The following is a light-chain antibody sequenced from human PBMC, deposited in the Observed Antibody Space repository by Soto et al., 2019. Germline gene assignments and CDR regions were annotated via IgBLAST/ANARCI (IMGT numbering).Light chain of an antibody. CDR3: HVCDSSTAV. CDR1: NIGTRN. Sequence: SYELTQPLSVSVPLGQTASITCGGNNIGTRNVHWYQQKPGQAPVLVVYRDSNRPSGIPERFSGSNSGNTATLTISRAQAGDEADYYCHVCDSSTAVFGGGTQLTVL. V-gene: IGLV3-9*01. CDR2: RDS. J-gene: IGLJ7*01.